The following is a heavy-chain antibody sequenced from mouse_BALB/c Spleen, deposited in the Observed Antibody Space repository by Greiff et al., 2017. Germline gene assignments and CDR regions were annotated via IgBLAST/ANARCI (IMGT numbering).Heavy chain of an antibody. Sequence: QVQLKQSGPGLVAPSQSLSITCTVSGFSLSRYSVHWVRQPPGKGLEWLGMIWGGGSTDYNSALKSRLSISKDNSKSQVFLKMNSLQTDDTAMYCCARNTADYGAWFAYWGQGTLVTVSA. CDR3: ARNTADYGAWFAY. CDR1: GFSLSRYS. J-gene: IGHJ3*01. D-gene: IGHD1-1*02. CDR2: IWGGGST. V-gene: IGHV2-6-4*01.